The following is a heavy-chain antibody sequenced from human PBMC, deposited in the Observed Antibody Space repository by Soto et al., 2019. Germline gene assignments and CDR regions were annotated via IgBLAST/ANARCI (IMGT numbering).Heavy chain of an antibody. V-gene: IGHV4-59*12. CDR1: GGSISSYY. CDR3: DRESRGDYGDDVGYYYGMDV. CDR2: IYYSGST. D-gene: IGHD4-17*01. Sequence: PSETLSLTCTVSGGSISSYYWSWIRQPPGKGLEWIGYIYYSGSTNYNPSLKSRVTISVDTSKNQFSLKLSSVTAADTAVYYCDRESRGDYGDDVGYYYGMDVWGQGTTVTVSS. J-gene: IGHJ6*02.